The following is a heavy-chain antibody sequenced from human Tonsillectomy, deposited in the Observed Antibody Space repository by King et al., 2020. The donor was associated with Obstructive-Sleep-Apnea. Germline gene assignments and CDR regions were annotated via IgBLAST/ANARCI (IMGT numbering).Heavy chain of an antibody. V-gene: IGHV3-72*01. CDR2: IKNKDCKYAT. CDR1: GFTFSEHY. Sequence: VQLVESGGGSVQTGGSLRLSCEASGFTFSEHYMEWVRQAPGKGPEWVGRIKNKDCKYATEYAASVKGRFTISREDSQNSLYLQMNSLRSEDTAVYYCAKYLGSPTVGTQWGQGTPVTV. J-gene: IGHJ4*02. D-gene: IGHD4-23*01. CDR3: AKYLGSPTVGTQ.